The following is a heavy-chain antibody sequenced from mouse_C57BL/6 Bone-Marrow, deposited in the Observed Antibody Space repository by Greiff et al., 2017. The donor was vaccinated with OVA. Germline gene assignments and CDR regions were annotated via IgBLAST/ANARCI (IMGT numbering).Heavy chain of an antibody. Sequence: VQLQQSGAELAKPGASVKLSCKASGYTFTSYWMHWVKQRPGQGLEWIGYINPSSGCTKYNQKFKDKATLPADKSSSTAYMQLRSLTYEDSAVYYCARPRGLLRDWYFDDWGTGTTVTVSS. CDR1: GYTFTSYW. CDR2: INPSSGCT. D-gene: IGHD2-3*01. CDR3: ARPRGLLRDWYFDD. J-gene: IGHJ1*03. V-gene: IGHV1-7*01.